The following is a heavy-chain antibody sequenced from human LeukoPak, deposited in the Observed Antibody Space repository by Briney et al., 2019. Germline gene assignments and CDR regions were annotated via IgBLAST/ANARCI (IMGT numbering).Heavy chain of an antibody. J-gene: IGHJ4*02. Sequence: GSLRLSCAASGFTFSSYGMHWVRQAPGKGLEWVAFIRYDGSNKYYADSVKGRFTISRDNSKNTLYLQMSSLRAEDTAVYYCAKDHTRVTVAGTYFDYWGPGTLVTVSS. V-gene: IGHV3-30*02. D-gene: IGHD6-13*01. CDR1: GFTFSSYG. CDR2: IRYDGSNK. CDR3: AKDHTRVTVAGTYFDY.